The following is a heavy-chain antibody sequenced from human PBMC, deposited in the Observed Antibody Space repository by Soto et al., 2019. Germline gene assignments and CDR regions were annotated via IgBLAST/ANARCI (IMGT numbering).Heavy chain of an antibody. D-gene: IGHD3-16*02. CDR1: GFTFSSYW. Sequence: EVQLVESGGGLVQPGGSLRLSCAASGFTFSSYWMHWVRQAPGKGLVWVSRINSDGSSTSYADSVKGRFTISRDNAKNTLYLQMNSLRAEDTGVYYCARDPDTNYDYVWGSYRPFDYWGQGTLVTVSS. J-gene: IGHJ4*02. V-gene: IGHV3-74*01. CDR2: INSDGSST. CDR3: ARDPDTNYDYVWGSYRPFDY.